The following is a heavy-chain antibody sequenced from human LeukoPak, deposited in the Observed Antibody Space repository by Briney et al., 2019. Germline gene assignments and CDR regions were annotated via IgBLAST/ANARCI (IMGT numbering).Heavy chain of an antibody. V-gene: IGHV1-18*01. Sequence: ASVKVSCKASGYTFSSSGISWVRQTPGQGVEWMGWISVDNGDTNYAQTLQSRVTLTTETSTSTAYMELRRLREPETALYFSAREHDHYYDIFTGYLPRFDYWGQGTLVTVSS. CDR3: AREHDHYYDIFTGYLPRFDY. CDR1: GYTFSSSG. CDR2: ISVDNGDT. D-gene: IGHD3-9*01. J-gene: IGHJ4*02.